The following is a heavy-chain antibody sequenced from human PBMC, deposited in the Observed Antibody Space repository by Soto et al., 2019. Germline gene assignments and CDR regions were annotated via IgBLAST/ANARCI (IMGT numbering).Heavy chain of an antibody. CDR3: ARDVYSGSYIVGGWFDP. D-gene: IGHD1-26*01. Sequence: ASVKVSCKASGYTFTSYGISWVRQAPGQGLEWMGWISAYNGNTNYAQKLQGRVTMTTDTSTSTAYVELRSLRSDDTALYYCARDVYSGSYIVGGWFDPWGQGTLVTVSS. CDR2: ISAYNGNT. V-gene: IGHV1-18*01. J-gene: IGHJ5*02. CDR1: GYTFTSYG.